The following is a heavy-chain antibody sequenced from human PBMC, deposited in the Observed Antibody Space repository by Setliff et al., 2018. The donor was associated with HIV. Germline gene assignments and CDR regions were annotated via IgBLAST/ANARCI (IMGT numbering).Heavy chain of an antibody. CDR2: INPDNGVT. CDR3: ARDPTLDDSNPFDI. V-gene: IGHV1-2*02. D-gene: IGHD3-22*01. Sequence: RASVKVSCKASGYSFTGYYIHWVRQAPGQGLEWMGWINPDNGVTYYRQTFQGRVTMTRDTSIDTAYMDLSSLRSDDTALYYCARDPTLDDSNPFDIWGQGTMVTVSS. J-gene: IGHJ3*02. CDR1: GYSFTGYY.